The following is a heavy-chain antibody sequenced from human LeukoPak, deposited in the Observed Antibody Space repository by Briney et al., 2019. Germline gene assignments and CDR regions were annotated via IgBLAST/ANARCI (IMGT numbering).Heavy chain of an antibody. CDR2: INSDGSST. D-gene: IGHD3-22*01. CDR3: ARDRAPRYYDSSGYSPDAFDI. Sequence: SGGSLRLSCAASGFTFSGYWMHWVRQARGQGLVWVSRINSDGSSTTYADSVKGRFTISRDNAKNTLYLQMNSLRAEDTALYYCARDRAPRYYDSSGYSPDAFDIWGQGTMVTVSS. CDR1: GFTFSGYW. J-gene: IGHJ3*02. V-gene: IGHV3-74*01.